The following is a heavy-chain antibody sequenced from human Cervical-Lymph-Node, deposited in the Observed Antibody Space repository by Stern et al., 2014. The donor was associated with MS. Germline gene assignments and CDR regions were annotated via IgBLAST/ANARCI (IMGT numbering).Heavy chain of an antibody. CDR3: ARAGPYDYIWGNFRHRAFYFDS. J-gene: IGHJ4*02. CDR1: SGFIGNNY. CDR2: LYYSGST. V-gene: IGHV4-59*01. D-gene: IGHD3-16*02. Sequence: QLQLQESGPGLVKPSETLSLMCSVSSGFIGNNYWSWIRQPPGKGLEWIGHLYYSGSTYYNPSLKSRVTISLDTSKNQLSLRLYSVTAADTAVYYCARAGPYDYIWGNFRHRAFYFDSWGQGALVTVSS.